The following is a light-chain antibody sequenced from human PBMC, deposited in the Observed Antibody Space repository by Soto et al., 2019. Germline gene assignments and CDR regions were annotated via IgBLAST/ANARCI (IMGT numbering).Light chain of an antibody. CDR2: DAS. J-gene: IGKJ4*01. V-gene: IGKV1-9*01. CDR3: QQLNSNPLT. CDR1: QGINNF. Sequence: DIQLTQSPSFLSASVGDGVTITCRASQGINNFLAWYQQKPGKAPKLVIYDASILQSGVPSRFSGSGSGTEFTLTISSLQPEDFATYYCQQLNSNPLTFGGGTKVEI.